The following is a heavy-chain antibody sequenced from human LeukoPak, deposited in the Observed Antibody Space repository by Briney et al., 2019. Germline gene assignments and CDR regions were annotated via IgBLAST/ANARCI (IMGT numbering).Heavy chain of an antibody. Sequence: NPSETLSLTCTVSGGSISSSSYYWGWIRQPPGKGLEWIGSIYYSGSTYYNPSLKSRVTISVDTSKNQFSLKLSSVTAADTAVYYCARENSGYDLYWGQGTLVTVSS. CDR3: ARENSGYDLY. CDR2: IYYSGST. V-gene: IGHV4-39*01. D-gene: IGHD5-12*01. CDR1: GGSISSSSYY. J-gene: IGHJ4*02.